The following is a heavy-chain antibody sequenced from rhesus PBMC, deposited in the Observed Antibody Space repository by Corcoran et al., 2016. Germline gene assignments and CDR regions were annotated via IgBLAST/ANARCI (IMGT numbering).Heavy chain of an antibody. V-gene: IGHV1-180*01. Sequence: QVQLVQSGAEIKQPGASVKLSCKASGYTFSNYYMHWVRQAPGQGLEWIGLIAPSKGYEAYEQIFQGRVTLTTDTSTNRGDMELNSLRSEDTAVYYCTREDSGSTFDYWGQGVLVTVSS. J-gene: IGHJ4*01. CDR3: TREDSGSTFDY. D-gene: IGHD6-31*01. CDR2: IAPSKGYE. CDR1: GYTFSNYY.